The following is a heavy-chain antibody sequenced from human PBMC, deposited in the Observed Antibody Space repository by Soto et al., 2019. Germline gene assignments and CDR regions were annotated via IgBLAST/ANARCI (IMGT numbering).Heavy chain of an antibody. CDR1: GYTFTSYA. D-gene: IGHD3-3*01. V-gene: IGHV1-3*01. CDR2: INAGNGNT. CDR3: ARGPSGTIFGVVDP. Sequence: QVQLVQSGAEVKKPGASVKVSCKASGYTFTSYATHWVRQAPGQRLEWMGWINAGNGNTKYSQKFQGRVTITRDTSASTASMELSSLRSEDTAVYYCARGPSGTIFGVVDPWGQGTLVTVSS. J-gene: IGHJ5*02.